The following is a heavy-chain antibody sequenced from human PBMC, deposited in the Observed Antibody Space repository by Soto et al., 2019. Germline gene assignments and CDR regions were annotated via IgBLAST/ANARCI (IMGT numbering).Heavy chain of an antibody. J-gene: IGHJ6*03. D-gene: IGHD2-2*01. V-gene: IGHV3-9*01. CDR1: GFTFDDYA. CDR2: ISWNSGSI. CDR3: AKDVVPAAMMDYYYMDV. Sequence: GGSLRLSCAASGFTFDDYAMHWVRQAPGKGLEWVSGISWNSGSIGYADSVKGRITISRDNAKNSLYLQMNSLRAEDTALYYCAKDVVPAAMMDYYYMDVWGKGTTVTVSS.